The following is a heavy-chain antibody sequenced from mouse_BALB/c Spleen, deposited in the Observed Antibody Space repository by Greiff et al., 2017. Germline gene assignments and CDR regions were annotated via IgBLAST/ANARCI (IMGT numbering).Heavy chain of an antibody. V-gene: IGHV5-6*02. Sequence: DVQLVESGGDLVKPGGSLKLSCAASGFTFSSYGMSWVRQTPDKRLEWVATISSGGSYTYYPDSVKGRFTISRDNAKNTLYLQMSSLKSEDTAMYYCARRSTVVATDYYAMDYWGQGTSVTVSS. CDR2: ISSGGSYT. CDR3: ARRSTVVATDYYAMDY. D-gene: IGHD1-1*01. J-gene: IGHJ4*01. CDR1: GFTFSSYG.